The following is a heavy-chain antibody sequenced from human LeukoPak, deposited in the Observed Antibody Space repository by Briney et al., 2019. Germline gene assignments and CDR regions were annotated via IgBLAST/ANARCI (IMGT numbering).Heavy chain of an antibody. CDR3: ARDHWGIVENGYDYFYYDMDV. V-gene: IGHV1-69*05. CDR2: IIPIYGTP. CDR1: GYTFTSYG. J-gene: IGHJ6*03. Sequence: ASVKVSCKASGYTFTSYGISWVRQAPGQGLEWMGGIIPIYGTPNYAQKFQGRVTITTDESTSTAYMELSSLGSEDTAVYYCARDHWGIVENGYDYFYYDMDVWGKGTTVTVSS. D-gene: IGHD7-27*01.